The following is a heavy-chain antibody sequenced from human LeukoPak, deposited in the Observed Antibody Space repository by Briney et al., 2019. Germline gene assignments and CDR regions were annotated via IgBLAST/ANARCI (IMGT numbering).Heavy chain of an antibody. D-gene: IGHD3-10*01. CDR1: GYTFTSYY. CDR3: ARDRAGVLWFGELSGDY. CDR2: INPSGGST. V-gene: IGHV1-46*01. Sequence: ASVKVSCKASGYTFTSYYMHWVRQAPGQGLEWMGIINPSGGSTSYAQKFQGRVTMTRDTSTSTAYMELSSLRSEDTAVYYCARDRAGVLWFGELSGDYWGQGTLVTVSS. J-gene: IGHJ4*02.